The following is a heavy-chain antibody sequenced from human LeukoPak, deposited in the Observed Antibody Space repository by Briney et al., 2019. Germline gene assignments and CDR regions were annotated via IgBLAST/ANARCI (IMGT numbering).Heavy chain of an antibody. J-gene: IGHJ4*02. V-gene: IGHV3-30*02. D-gene: IGHD2-21*01. CDR1: GFTFRNYG. Sequence: GGSLRLSCAASGFTFRNYGMHWVRQAPGKGLEWVAFIRYDGSSQSYADSVKGRFTISRDNSKNTLYLQMNSLRTEDTAVYHRAKDVGVEVVIAIPSLDYWGQGTLVTVSS. CDR2: IRYDGSSQ. CDR3: AKDVGVEVVIAIPSLDY.